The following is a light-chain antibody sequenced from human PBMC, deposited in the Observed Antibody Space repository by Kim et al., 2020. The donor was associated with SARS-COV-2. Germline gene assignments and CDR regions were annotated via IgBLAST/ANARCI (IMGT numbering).Light chain of an antibody. Sequence: EIVMTPSPATLSVSLGESATLSCRASQNVGSYLSWFQQKPGQPPRLLIRDSSGRATGVAARFSGSGSGTEFTLTISGLQSDDFAVYYCQQYEDWPLTFGGGTKVDIK. J-gene: IGKJ4*01. CDR2: DSS. CDR3: QQYEDWPLT. CDR1: QNVGSY. V-gene: IGKV3-15*01.